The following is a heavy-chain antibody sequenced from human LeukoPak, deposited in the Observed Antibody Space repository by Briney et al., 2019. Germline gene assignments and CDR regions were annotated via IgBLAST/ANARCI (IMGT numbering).Heavy chain of an antibody. V-gene: IGHV1-18*01. CDR1: GYTFTNYG. CDR2: INTHNDNT. Sequence: ASVKVSCKASGYTFTNYGFSWVRQAPGQGLEWMGWINTHNDNTKYAQKFQDRVTMTTDTSTSTAYMELRRLRSDDTAVYYCARAAAGGDFFDPWGQGTLVTVSS. D-gene: IGHD4-17*01. CDR3: ARAAAGGDFFDP. J-gene: IGHJ5*02.